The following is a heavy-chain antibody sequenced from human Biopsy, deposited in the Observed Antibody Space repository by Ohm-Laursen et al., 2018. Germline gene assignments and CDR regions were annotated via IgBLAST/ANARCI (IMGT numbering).Heavy chain of an antibody. Sequence: TLSLTCAVSGVSISSYFWSWIRQPLGKGLEWIGYVSYSGNTKYNPSLESRVIISADTSKNQFSLKLSSVTAADTAMYYCAAYYYDSSGYFYAFHYWGQGTLVTVSS. CDR3: AAYYYDSSGYFYAFHY. CDR1: GVSISSYF. D-gene: IGHD3-22*01. CDR2: VSYSGNT. J-gene: IGHJ4*02. V-gene: IGHV4-59*08.